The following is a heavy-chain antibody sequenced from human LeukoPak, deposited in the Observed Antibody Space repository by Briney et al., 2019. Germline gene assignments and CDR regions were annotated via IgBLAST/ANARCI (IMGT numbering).Heavy chain of an antibody. CDR2: INHSGST. V-gene: IGHV4-34*01. D-gene: IGHD2-2*01. Sequence: SETLSLTCAVYGGSFSGYYWSWIRQPPGKGLEWIGEINHSGSTNYNPSLKSRVTISVDTSKNQFSLKLGSVTAADTAVYYCARGYCSSTSCYYGKDVWGKGTTVTVSS. J-gene: IGHJ6*04. CDR1: GGSFSGYY. CDR3: ARGYCSSTSCYYGKDV.